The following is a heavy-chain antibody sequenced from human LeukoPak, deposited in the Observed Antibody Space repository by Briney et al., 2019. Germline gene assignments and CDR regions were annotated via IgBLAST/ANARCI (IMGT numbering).Heavy chain of an antibody. CDR1: GLTFASYA. V-gene: IGHV3-23*01. CDR2: ISGGGGST. D-gene: IGHD3-22*01. J-gene: IGHJ4*02. CDR3: AKGPDYYDSSGYYAC. Sequence: PGGSLRLSCAASGLTFASYAMSWVRQAPGRGLEWVSVISGGGGSTYSADSVKGRFTISRDNSKNTLYLQMNSLRAEDTAVYYCAKGPDYYDSSGYYACWGQGTLVTVSS.